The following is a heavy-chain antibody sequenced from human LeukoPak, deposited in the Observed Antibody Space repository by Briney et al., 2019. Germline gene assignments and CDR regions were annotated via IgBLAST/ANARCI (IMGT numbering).Heavy chain of an antibody. CDR2: IKQDGSEK. J-gene: IGHJ3*02. V-gene: IGHV3-7*01. CDR1: GFTFGSYS. Sequence: GGSLRLSCAASGFTFGSYSMNWVRQAPGKGLEWVANIKQDGSEKYYVDSVKGRFTISRDNAKNSLYLQMNSLRAEDTAVYYCAAGDSSSWYSDAFDIWGQGTMVTVSS. CDR3: AAGDSSSWYSDAFDI. D-gene: IGHD6-13*01.